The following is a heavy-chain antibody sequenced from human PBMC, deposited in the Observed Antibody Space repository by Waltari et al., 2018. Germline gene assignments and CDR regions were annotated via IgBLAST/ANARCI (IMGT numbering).Heavy chain of an antibody. CDR1: GGSISSSSYY. V-gene: IGHV4-39*01. Sequence: QLQLQESGPGLVKPSETLSLTCTVSGGSISSSSYYWGWIRQPPGKGLEWIGAIYYSGSTYYNPSRKSRVTISVDTSKNQFSLKLNSVTAADTAVYYCARPPLAATPAGAFDIWGQGTMVTVSS. D-gene: IGHD2-15*01. CDR2: IYYSGST. J-gene: IGHJ3*02. CDR3: ARPPLAATPAGAFDI.